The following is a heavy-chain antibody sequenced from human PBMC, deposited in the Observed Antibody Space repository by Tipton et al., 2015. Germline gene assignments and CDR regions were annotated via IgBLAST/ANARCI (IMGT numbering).Heavy chain of an antibody. D-gene: IGHD4-11*01. CDR3: TRDLGTVTEVVSDY. CDR2: TYYRSQWYN. Sequence: GLVKPSQTLLLTCAIFGDTVSSNRAAWNWIRQSPSRGLEWLGRTYYRSQWYNDYAVSVQSRITINPDTSKNQFSLQLDSVTPDDTAVYYCTRDLGTVTEVVSDYWGHGTLFTVSS. J-gene: IGHJ4*01. V-gene: IGHV6-1*01. CDR1: GDTVSSNRAA.